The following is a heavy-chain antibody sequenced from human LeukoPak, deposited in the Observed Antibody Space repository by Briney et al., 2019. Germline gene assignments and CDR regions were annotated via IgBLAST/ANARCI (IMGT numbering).Heavy chain of an antibody. CDR2: IWSGGSIA. CDR3: TRVATAGTWTDY. D-gene: IGHD6-25*01. V-gene: IGHV3-33*03. Sequence: GRSLRLSCAASGLTFSDYGMQWVRQAPGKGLECLSVIWSGGSIADYAESVRGRFTISRDNSKNTVYLQMNSLRAEDTAIYFCTRVATAGTWTDYWGQGTLVTVSS. J-gene: IGHJ4*02. CDR1: GLTFSDYG.